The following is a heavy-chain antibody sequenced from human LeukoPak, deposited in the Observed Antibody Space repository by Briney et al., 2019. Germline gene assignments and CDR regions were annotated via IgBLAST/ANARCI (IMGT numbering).Heavy chain of an antibody. CDR1: GGSISSGSYY. CDR3: ARDALEIDPYYFDP. D-gene: IGHD1-1*01. Sequence: TLSLTCTVSGGSISSGSYYWTWIRQSAGKGLEWIGRVYRSGSTNYNPSLKSRVSMSIDTSRNQFSLKLSSVTVADTAVYYCARDALEIDPYYFDPWGQGTLVTVSS. V-gene: IGHV4-61*02. J-gene: IGHJ4*02. CDR2: VYRSGST.